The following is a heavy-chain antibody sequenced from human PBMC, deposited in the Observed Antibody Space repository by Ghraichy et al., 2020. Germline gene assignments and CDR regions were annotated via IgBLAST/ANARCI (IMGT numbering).Heavy chain of an antibody. CDR3: ARQTAGVGGVIVSVFDY. V-gene: IGHV3-11*06. CDR2: ISSSSSYT. CDR1: GFTFSDYY. Sequence: LTCAASGFTFSDYYMSWIRQAPGKGLEWVSYISSSSSYTNYADSVKGRFTISRDNAKNSLYLQMNSLRAEDTAVYYCARQTAGVGGVIVSVFDYWGQGTLVTVSS. J-gene: IGHJ4*02. D-gene: IGHD3-16*02.